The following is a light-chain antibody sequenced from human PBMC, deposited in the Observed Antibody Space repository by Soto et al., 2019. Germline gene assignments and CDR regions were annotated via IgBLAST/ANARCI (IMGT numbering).Light chain of an antibody. CDR1: QSISTY. CDR3: QQSSNLPLT. Sequence: DIQMTQSPSSLSASVGDGVTITYRTSQSISTYLNWYQHKPGKAPKLLIYTASSLQSGVPSRLSGSGSDTHFTLTISILQPEDFATYYCQQSSNLPLTFGPGTKVDIK. CDR2: TAS. J-gene: IGKJ3*01. V-gene: IGKV1-39*01.